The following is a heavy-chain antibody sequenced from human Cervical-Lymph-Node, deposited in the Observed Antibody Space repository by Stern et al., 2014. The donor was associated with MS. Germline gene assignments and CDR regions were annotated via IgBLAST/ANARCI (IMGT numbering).Heavy chain of an antibody. Sequence: VQLLESGGGVVQPGRSLRLSCVASGFTFRNYAMHWVRQAPGKGLEWVAVTSDDGDKNYYADAVRCRFTVSRNNSKNTLYLQMSSLRPDDTATYYCARSAHSDYWGQGSLVIVSS. V-gene: IGHV3-30-3*01. J-gene: IGHJ4*02. CDR2: TSDDGDKN. CDR1: GFTFRNYA. CDR3: ARSAHSDY.